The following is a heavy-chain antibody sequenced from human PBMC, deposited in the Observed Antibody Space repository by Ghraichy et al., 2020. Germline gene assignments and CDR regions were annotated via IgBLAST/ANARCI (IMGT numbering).Heavy chain of an antibody. CDR3: ARGILANPDSYSVVTLRGYYFDY. CDR1: GGSFNVYY. CDR2: ISHSGST. J-gene: IGHJ4*02. D-gene: IGHD4-11*01. V-gene: IGHV4-34*01. Sequence: SETLSLTCAVYGGSFNVYYWSWIRQPPGKGLEWIGEISHSGSTNHNPSLKSRVTISVDTSKNQFSLKLTSVLAADTAVYYCARGILANPDSYSVVTLRGYYFDYWGQGTLVTVSS.